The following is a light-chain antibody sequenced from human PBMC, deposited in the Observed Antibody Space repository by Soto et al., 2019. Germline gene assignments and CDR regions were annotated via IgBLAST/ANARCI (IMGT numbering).Light chain of an antibody. J-gene: IGLJ1*01. Sequence: VLTQPPSVSAAPGQKVTISCSGSSSNIGGNSVSWYQQLPGTAPKLLIYDDNKRPSGIPDRFSGSKSGTSVTLGITGFQTGDEADYYCGSWDSSLSAYVFGTGTKVTVL. CDR2: DDN. V-gene: IGLV1-51*01. CDR1: SSNIGGNS. CDR3: GSWDSSLSAYV.